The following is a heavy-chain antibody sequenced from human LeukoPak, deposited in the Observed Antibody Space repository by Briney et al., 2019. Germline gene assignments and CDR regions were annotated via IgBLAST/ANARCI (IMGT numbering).Heavy chain of an antibody. CDR3: GRWGYFDSGNYFVVDY. V-gene: IGHV4-59*01. J-gene: IGHJ4*02. CDR1: GDSISNYY. Sequence: PSETLSLTCTVSGDSISNYYWNWIRQAPGKALEWIGHIHYNGDTAYNFSLKRRVTISMDTSKNQFSLKLSSVTAANTAVYYCGRWGYFDSGNYFVVDYWGQGTVVTVSS. CDR2: IHYNGDT. D-gene: IGHD3-22*01.